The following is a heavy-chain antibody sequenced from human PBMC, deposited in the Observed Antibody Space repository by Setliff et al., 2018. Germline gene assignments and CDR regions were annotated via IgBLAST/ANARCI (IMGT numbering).Heavy chain of an antibody. CDR2: INHSGST. CDR1: GGSFSGYY. J-gene: IGHJ4*02. Sequence: PSETLSLTCAVYGGSFSGYYWSWIRQPPGKGLEWIGEINHSGSTNYNPSLKSRVTISVDTSKNQFPLKLSSVPAADTAVYYCARGRIQLWKYYFDYWGQGTLVTV. V-gene: IGHV4-34*01. CDR3: ARGRIQLWKYYFDY. D-gene: IGHD5-18*01.